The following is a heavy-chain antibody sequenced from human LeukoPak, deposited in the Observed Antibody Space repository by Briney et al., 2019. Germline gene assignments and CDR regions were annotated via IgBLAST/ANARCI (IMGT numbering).Heavy chain of an antibody. D-gene: IGHD2-21*02. J-gene: IGHJ5*02. CDR2: IYYSGST. Sequence: PSQTLSLTCTVSGGSIGSGDYYWSWIRQPPGKGLEWIGYIYYSGSTYYNPSLKSRVTISVDTSKNQFSLKLSSVTAADTAVYYCARGVSQYCGGDCYHNWFDPWGQGTLVTVSS. CDR3: ARGVSQYCGGDCYHNWFDP. CDR1: GGSIGSGDYY. V-gene: IGHV4-30-4*01.